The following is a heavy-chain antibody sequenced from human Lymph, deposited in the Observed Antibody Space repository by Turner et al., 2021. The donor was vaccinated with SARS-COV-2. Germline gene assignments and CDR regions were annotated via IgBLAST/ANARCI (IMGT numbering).Heavy chain of an antibody. J-gene: IGHJ4*02. CDR3: ARSRDLQSMVRGVDPFDY. CDR2: IHPNSGGT. V-gene: IGHV1-2*02. D-gene: IGHD3-10*01. Sequence: QVQLVQSGAEVTKPGASVTVSCKASGYTLTGYYMHWVRQAPGQGLEWMGWIHPNSGGTNYAQKFQGRVTMTRDTSISTAYMDLSRLRSDDTAMYYCARSRDLQSMVRGVDPFDYWGQGTLVTVSS. CDR1: GYTLTGYY.